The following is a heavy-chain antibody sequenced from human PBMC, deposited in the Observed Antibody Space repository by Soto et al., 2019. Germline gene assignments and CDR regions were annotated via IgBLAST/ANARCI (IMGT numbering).Heavy chain of an antibody. CDR2: LYYSGST. V-gene: IGHV4-59*08. D-gene: IGHD5-12*01. Sequence: SETLSRTCTVSGGSISSYYWTWIRRHQGKGPEWIGYLYYSGSTNYYPSPKSLVTISVDTSKLQLSLTLCSVAAAGTSVFNRACRYDFLVYCGQATLVTLSS. CDR1: GGSISSYY. J-gene: IGHJ4*02. CDR3: ACRYDFLVY.